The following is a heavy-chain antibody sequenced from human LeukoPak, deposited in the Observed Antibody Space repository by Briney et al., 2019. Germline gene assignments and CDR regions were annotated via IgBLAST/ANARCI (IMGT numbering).Heavy chain of an antibody. CDR2: IYYSGST. CDR1: GGSISSHY. J-gene: IGHJ4*02. V-gene: IGHV4-59*11. CDR3: ARAPHGYNIFDY. Sequence: PSETLSLTCTVSGGSISSHYWSWIRQPPGKGLEWIGYIYYSGSTNYNPSLKSRATISVDTSKNQFSLKLSSVTAADTAVYYCARAPHGYNIFDYWGQGTLVTVSS. D-gene: IGHD5-24*01.